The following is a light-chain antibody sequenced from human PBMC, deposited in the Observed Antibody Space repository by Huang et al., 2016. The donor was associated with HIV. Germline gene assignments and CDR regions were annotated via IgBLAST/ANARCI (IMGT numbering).Light chain of an antibody. J-gene: IGKJ2*01. CDR3: QQYSKWPPNT. CDR1: QSVNSK. V-gene: IGKV3-15*01. Sequence: EIVMTQSPATLSLSPGERATLSCRASQSVNSKLPWYQQKPGQAPRLLIYGASTRATGVPGRFSGSGSGTEFTLTISSLQSEDFAVYYCQQYSKWPPNTFGQGTKLESK. CDR2: GAS.